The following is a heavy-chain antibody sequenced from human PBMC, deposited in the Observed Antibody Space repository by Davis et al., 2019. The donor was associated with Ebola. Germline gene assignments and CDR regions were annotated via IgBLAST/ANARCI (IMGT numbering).Heavy chain of an antibody. Sequence: GGSLRLSCAASGFTFSDYYMSWIRQAPGKGLEWVSYISSSGSTIYYADSVKGRFTISRDNAKNSLYLQMNSLRDEDTAVYYCARDPHYTMVKGVIEVGYYYYGMDVWGQGTTVTVSS. J-gene: IGHJ6*02. CDR3: ARDPHYTMVKGVIEVGYYYYGMDV. V-gene: IGHV3-11*04. D-gene: IGHD3-10*01. CDR1: GFTFSDYY. CDR2: ISSSGSTI.